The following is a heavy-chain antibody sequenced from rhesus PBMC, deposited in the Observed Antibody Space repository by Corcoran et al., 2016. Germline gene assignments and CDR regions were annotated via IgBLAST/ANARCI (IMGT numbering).Heavy chain of an antibody. J-gene: IGHJ4*01. Sequence: QVQLQESGPGLVKSSETLSLTCAVSGGSISGYYWHWIRQPPGEGLEWIGYIGGRGWDTYYNPSRKSRVTFAREPSKTQFSLRLSSVPAADTAIYYCARFRSNGWSGVYFNYWGQGVLVTVSS. CDR1: GGSISGYY. V-gene: IGHV4-165*02. CDR2: IGGRGWDT. CDR3: ARFRSNGWSGVYFNY. D-gene: IGHD6S26*01.